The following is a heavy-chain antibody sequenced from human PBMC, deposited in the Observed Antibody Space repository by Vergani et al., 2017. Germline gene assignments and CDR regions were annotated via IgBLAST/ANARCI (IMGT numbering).Heavy chain of an antibody. CDR1: GFTSSYYG. CDR3: ATKSCGTPGCQIGYFRE. Sequence: QVHLVESGGGVVQPGRSLRLSCVVSGFTSSYYGMHWVRQAPGKGLEWVAVISDDGTQKYYADSVKGRFTISRDNSKSTLYLQMNRLRTEDTAVYYCATKSCGTPGCQIGYFREWGQGTLVTVSS. CDR2: ISDDGTQK. D-gene: IGHD1-1*01. V-gene: IGHV3-30*03. J-gene: IGHJ1*01.